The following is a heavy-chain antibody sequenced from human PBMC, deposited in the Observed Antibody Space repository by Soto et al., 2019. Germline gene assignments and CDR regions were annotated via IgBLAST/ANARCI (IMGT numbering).Heavy chain of an antibody. CDR3: AMDLYGGSSRFDY. Sequence: QVQLVESGGGAVQPGRSLRLSCAASGFTFSNNGIHWVRQAPGKGLEWVAVISSDGINKYYADSVKGRSTISRDNSKNPLFLQMTSLRVEDTAVYYCAMDLYGGSSRFDYGGQGTLVTVSS. CDR2: ISSDGINK. D-gene: IGHD2-15*01. CDR1: GFTFSNNG. J-gene: IGHJ4*02. V-gene: IGHV3-30*03.